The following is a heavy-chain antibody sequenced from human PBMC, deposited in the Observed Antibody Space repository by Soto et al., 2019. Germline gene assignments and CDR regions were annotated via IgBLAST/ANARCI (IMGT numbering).Heavy chain of an antibody. CDR2: INPKNGVT. D-gene: IGHD3-10*01. J-gene: IGHJ4*02. V-gene: IGHV1-2*02. Sequence: QVQLVQSGAEMKKPGASLKVSCKASGYTFTGYFIHSVRQAPGQGLEWMGWINPKNGVTKYAQNFQGRVTLTRDTSISTAYMELSRLRSDDTALYYCACNNFGSGRSLDFWGQGTLVTVSS. CDR1: GYTFTGYF. CDR3: ACNNFGSGRSLDF.